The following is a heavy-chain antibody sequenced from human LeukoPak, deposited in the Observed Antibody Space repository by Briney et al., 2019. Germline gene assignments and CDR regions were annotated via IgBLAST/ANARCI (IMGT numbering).Heavy chain of an antibody. Sequence: PGGSLRLSCAASGFTFSTYDMHWVRQATGKGLEWVSAIDTTGDTYYPGSVKGRFTISRENAKNSLYLQMNSLRAGDTAVHYCARDRGGGHMDVWGKGTTVTISS. CDR1: GFTFSTYD. CDR3: ARDRGGGHMDV. CDR2: IDTTGDT. J-gene: IGHJ6*03. D-gene: IGHD2-15*01. V-gene: IGHV3-13*01.